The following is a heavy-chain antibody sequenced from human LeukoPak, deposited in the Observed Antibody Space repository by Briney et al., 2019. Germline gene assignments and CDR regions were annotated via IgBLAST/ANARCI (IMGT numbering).Heavy chain of an antibody. CDR3: AKYRGYITSSLRYFDL. V-gene: IGHV3-23*01. Sequence: PGGSLRLSCAASGFTFSSHVMSWVRQAPGKGLEWVSDISGSGGTTYYADSVKGRFTISRDNPKNTLFLQMNTLRAEDTAVYHCAKYRGYITSSLRYFDLWGRGTLVTVSS. CDR1: GFTFSSHV. D-gene: IGHD6-25*01. CDR2: ISGSGGTT. J-gene: IGHJ2*01.